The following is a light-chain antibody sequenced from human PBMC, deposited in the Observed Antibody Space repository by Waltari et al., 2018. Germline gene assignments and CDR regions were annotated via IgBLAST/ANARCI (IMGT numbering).Light chain of an antibody. CDR2: AVT. V-gene: IGLV2-14*03. CDR1: NSDIGASNY. J-gene: IGLJ3*02. Sequence: QSALTQPASVSGSPGQSITISCTGTNSDIGASNYVSWYQQHPGKAPILIIFAVTFRSAGVSHRFSGSKAGNPASLTISGLQAEDEAGYFCASYIGSALELFGGGTRLTVL. CDR3: ASYIGSALEL.